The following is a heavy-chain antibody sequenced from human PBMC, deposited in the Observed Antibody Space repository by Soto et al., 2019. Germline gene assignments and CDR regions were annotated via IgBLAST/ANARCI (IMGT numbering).Heavy chain of an antibody. CDR2: SSYDGRET. D-gene: IGHD3-10*01. CDR3: ARDSGWPILNFDN. V-gene: IGHV3-30*03. CDR1: DFEFSSYG. J-gene: IGHJ4*02. Sequence: GGSLRLSCAASDFEFSSYGIHWVRQAPGKGLEWVAASSYDGRETFYADSAKGRFTVSKETSKNTAFLQMNALRHEDTAVYFCARDSGWPILNFDNWGQGTPVTVSS.